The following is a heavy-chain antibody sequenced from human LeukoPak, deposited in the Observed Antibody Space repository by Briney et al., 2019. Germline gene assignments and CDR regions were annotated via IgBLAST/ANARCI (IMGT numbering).Heavy chain of an antibody. CDR3: VRLLDRDF. CDR1: GFTFSTYS. Sequence: GGSLRLSCAASGFTFSTYSFTWVRQAPGKGLEWVSSISSSSSYFYYADSVKGRFSISRDNAKNTVYLQMSGLRGEDTAVYYCVRLLDRDFWGQGTLVTVSS. CDR2: ISSSSSYF. V-gene: IGHV3-21*01. D-gene: IGHD1-1*01. J-gene: IGHJ4*02.